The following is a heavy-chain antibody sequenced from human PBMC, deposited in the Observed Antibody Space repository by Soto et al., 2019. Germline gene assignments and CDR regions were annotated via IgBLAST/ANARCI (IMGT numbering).Heavy chain of an antibody. V-gene: IGHV4-61*01. D-gene: IGHD3-22*01. CDR1: GASVSSPSYY. J-gene: IGHJ4*02. Sequence: QVQLQESGPGLVKPSETLSLTCTVSGASVSSPSYYWSWIRQPPGKGLELIGYISYSGRTNYNPSLRSRVSMSSDKSKYPFSLKVTSVTAADTAVYYCARVGNDSSGYPKKFFDYWGQGTLVTVSS. CDR2: ISYSGRT. CDR3: ARVGNDSSGYPKKFFDY.